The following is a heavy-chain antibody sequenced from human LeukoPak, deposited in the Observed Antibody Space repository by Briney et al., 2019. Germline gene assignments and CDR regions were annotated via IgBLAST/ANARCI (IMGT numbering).Heavy chain of an antibody. D-gene: IGHD4-11*01. CDR3: ARACSNYETFDY. J-gene: IGHJ4*02. Sequence: GGSLRLSCAASGFTFSSYWMHWVRQAPGKGLVWVSRINTDGSSTSYADSVKGRFTISRDNAKNTLYLQMNSLRAEDTAVYYCARACSNYETFDYWGQGTLVTVSS. CDR1: GFTFSSYW. V-gene: IGHV3-74*01. CDR2: INTDGSST.